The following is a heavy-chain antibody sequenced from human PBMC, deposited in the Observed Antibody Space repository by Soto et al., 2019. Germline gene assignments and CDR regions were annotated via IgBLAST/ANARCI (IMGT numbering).Heavy chain of an antibody. CDR3: VRSGFDF. V-gene: IGHV4-39*01. D-gene: IGHD2-8*02. CDR2: IYYSGSI. CDR1: GGSISSSSYY. J-gene: IGHJ4*02. Sequence: SETLSLTCSVSGGSISSSSYYWGWIRQPPGKGLEWIGSIYYSGSIYYNPSLKSRVTMTSDTSTATMYMELNGLKSDDTAIYLCVRSGFDFWGPGTLVTVSS.